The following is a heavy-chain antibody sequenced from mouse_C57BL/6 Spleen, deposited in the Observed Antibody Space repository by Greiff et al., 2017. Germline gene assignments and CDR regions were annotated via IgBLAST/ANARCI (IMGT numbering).Heavy chain of an antibody. V-gene: IGHV1-18*01. Sequence: EVQLQQSGPELVKPGASVKIPCKASGYTFTDYNMDWVKQSHGKSLEWIGDINPNNGGTIYNQKFKGKATLTVDKSSSTAYMELRSLTSEDTAVXYCARPDYYGSSYYFDYWGQGTTLTVSS. CDR2: INPNNGGT. CDR3: ARPDYYGSSYYFDY. J-gene: IGHJ2*01. CDR1: GYTFTDYN. D-gene: IGHD1-1*01.